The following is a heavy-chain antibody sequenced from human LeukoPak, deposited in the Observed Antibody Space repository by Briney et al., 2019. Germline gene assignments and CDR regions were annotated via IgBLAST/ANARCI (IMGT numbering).Heavy chain of an antibody. Sequence: GGSLRLSCAASGFTFSSYAMNWVRQAPGKGLEWVSTIGGSGGSTYYADSVKGRFTISRDNSKNTLYLQMNSLRAGDTAVYYCAREVAVLLWFGESEAGRYYMDVWGKGTTVTISS. CDR1: GFTFSSYA. CDR2: IGGSGGST. J-gene: IGHJ6*03. D-gene: IGHD3-10*01. V-gene: IGHV3-23*01. CDR3: AREVAVLLWFGESEAGRYYMDV.